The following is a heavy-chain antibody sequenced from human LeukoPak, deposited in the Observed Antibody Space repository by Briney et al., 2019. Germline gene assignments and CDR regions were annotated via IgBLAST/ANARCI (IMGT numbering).Heavy chain of an antibody. V-gene: IGHV3-7*03. D-gene: IGHD6-6*01. CDR2: IKQDGTEK. CDR1: GFIFSNYW. J-gene: IGHJ3*02. Sequence: GGSLRLSCAASGFIFSNYWMSWVRQAPGKGLEWVANIKQDGTEKDYVASVRGRFTISRDNAKNSLHLQVNSLRAEDTAVYYCARVYSSSSGKNAFDIWGQGTMVTTSS. CDR3: ARVYSSSSGKNAFDI.